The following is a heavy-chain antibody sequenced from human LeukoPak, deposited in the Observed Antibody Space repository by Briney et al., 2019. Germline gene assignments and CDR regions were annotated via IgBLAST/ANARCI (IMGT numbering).Heavy chain of an antibody. D-gene: IGHD6-6*01. CDR2: ISAYNGNT. J-gene: IGHJ6*03. CDR1: GYTFTSYG. Sequence: EASVKVSCKASGYTFTSYGISWVRQAPGQGLEWMGWISAYNGNTNYAQKLQGRVTMTTDTSTSTAYMELRSLRSDDTAVYYCARSGIAARDYYYYMDXWGKGXXVTV. V-gene: IGHV1-18*01. CDR3: ARSGIAARDYYYYMDX.